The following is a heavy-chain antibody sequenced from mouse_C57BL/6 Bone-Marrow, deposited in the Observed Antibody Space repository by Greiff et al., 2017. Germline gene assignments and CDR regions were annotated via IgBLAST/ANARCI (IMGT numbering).Heavy chain of an antibody. J-gene: IGHJ4*01. CDR3: ARPLYYGNFFYAMDY. V-gene: IGHV5-17*01. CDR1: GFTFSDYG. CDR2: ISSGSSTI. Sequence: EVKLMESGGGLVKPGGSLKLSCAASGFTFSDYGMHWVLQAPEKGLEWVAYISSGSSTIYYADTVKGRFTISRDNAKNTLFLQMTSLRSEDTAMYYCARPLYYGNFFYAMDYWGQGTSVTVSS. D-gene: IGHD2-1*01.